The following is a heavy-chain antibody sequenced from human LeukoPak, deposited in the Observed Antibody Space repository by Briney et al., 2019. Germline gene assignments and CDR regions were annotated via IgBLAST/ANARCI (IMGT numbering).Heavy chain of an antibody. CDR1: GGSISNKY. CDR3: ARVYGWPPRNDY. J-gene: IGHJ4*02. CDR2: IYYSGST. V-gene: IGHV4-59*05. D-gene: IGHD2-8*01. Sequence: SETLSLTCTVSGGSISNKYWSWIRQPPGKGLEWIGSIYYSGSTYYNPSLKSRVTISVDTSKNQFSLKLNSVTAADTAVYYCARVYGWPPRNDYWGRGTLVTVSS.